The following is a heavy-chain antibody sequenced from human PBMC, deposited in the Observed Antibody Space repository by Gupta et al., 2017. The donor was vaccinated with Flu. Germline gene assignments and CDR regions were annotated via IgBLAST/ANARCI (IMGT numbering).Heavy chain of an antibody. J-gene: IGHJ4*02. CDR1: GFTFSDYA. Sequence: EVQLVESGGGLVRPGGSLRLSCAASGFTFSDYAMNWVRQAPGKGLEWVSSISRSSDYIYYADSVKCRFTISRDNAKNSLYLQMNSLRAEDTAVYYCARAPTTVRIYFDYWGQGTPVTVSS. D-gene: IGHD4-17*01. CDR2: ISRSSDYI. V-gene: IGHV3-21*02. CDR3: ARAPTTVRIYFDY.